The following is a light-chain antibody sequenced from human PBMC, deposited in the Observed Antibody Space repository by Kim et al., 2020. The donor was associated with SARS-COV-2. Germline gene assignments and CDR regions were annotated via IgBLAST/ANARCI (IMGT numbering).Light chain of an antibody. CDR3: QQYNSYLWT. Sequence: DIQMTQSPSSLSASVGDRVTITCRASQSVSTWLAWYQQKPGKAPNLLIYKASSLQGGVPSRFSGSGSGTEFTLTISSLQPDDFATYYCQQYNSYLWTFGQGTKVDIK. CDR1: QSVSTW. J-gene: IGKJ1*01. V-gene: IGKV1-5*03. CDR2: KAS.